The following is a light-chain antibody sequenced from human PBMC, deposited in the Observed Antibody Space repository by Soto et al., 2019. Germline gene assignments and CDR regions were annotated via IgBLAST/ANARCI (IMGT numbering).Light chain of an antibody. CDR2: AAS. V-gene: IGKV3-20*01. CDR1: QSVSSSH. CDR3: QQYGCSPST. Sequence: SPGTPSLATGEIATLSCRSSQSVSSSHLAWYQHKPGQAPRPLIYAASSRATGSPDRFSGGVYGTDFTLAICGVEAEDLAVYYCQQYGCSPSTLGQGTRLEIK. J-gene: IGKJ5*01.